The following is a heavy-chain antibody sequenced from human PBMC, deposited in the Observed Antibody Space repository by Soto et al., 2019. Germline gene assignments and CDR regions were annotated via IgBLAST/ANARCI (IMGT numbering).Heavy chain of an antibody. J-gene: IGHJ6*01. V-gene: IGHV6-1*01. Sequence: SQTLSLTCVISGGSVSSNSAAWSWIRQSPSRGLEWVGRTCYGSKWYNDYAVSVKSRITINPDTSKNQFSMQLNSVTPEDTAVYYCARDIAAAGTHTYYCYGMEVWGQGTTVTVSS. CDR3: ARDIAAAGTHTYYCYGMEV. CDR1: GGSVSSNSAA. D-gene: IGHD6-13*01. CDR2: TCYGSKWYN.